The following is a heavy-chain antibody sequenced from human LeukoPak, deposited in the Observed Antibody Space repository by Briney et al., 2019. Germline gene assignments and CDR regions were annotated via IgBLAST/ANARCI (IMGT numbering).Heavy chain of an antibody. J-gene: IGHJ4*02. CDR3: AGHHPRNTVDF. D-gene: IGHD2/OR15-2a*01. V-gene: IGHV4-34*01. CDR1: GGSFSAYF. Sequence: KPSETLSLTCAVYGGSFSAYFWTWIRQPPGNGLEWIGEINHSGSTNYNPSLKSRVTISLDTSKNQFSLKLSSVTAADTAVYYCAGHHPRNTVDFWGQGTLVTVSS. CDR2: INHSGST.